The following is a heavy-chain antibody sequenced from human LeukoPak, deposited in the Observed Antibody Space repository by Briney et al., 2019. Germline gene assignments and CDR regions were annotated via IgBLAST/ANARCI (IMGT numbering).Heavy chain of an antibody. CDR2: IYYSGST. D-gene: IGHD5-24*01. CDR1: GGSISSDYFY. V-gene: IGHV4-31*03. J-gene: IGHJ4*02. Sequence: SETLSLTCTVSGGSISSDYFYWSWIRQHPGKGLEWIGYIYYSGSTYYNPSLKSRVTISVDTSKNQFSLKPSSVTAADTAVYYCARIPLGPDGYNSRWGQGTLVTVSS. CDR3: ARIPLGPDGYNSR.